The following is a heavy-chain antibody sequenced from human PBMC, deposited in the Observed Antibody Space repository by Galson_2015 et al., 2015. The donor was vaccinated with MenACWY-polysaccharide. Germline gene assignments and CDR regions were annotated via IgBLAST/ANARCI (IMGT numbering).Heavy chain of an antibody. V-gene: IGHV1-46*01. Sequence: SVKVSCKASGYTFTSYYMHWVRQAPGQGLEWMGIINPSGGSTSYAQKFQGRVTMTRDTSTSTVYMELSSLRSEDTAVYYCARVTPVHIKAARPRRYYGMDAWGQGTTVTVSS. CDR2: INPSGGST. D-gene: IGHD6-6*01. CDR3: ARVTPVHIKAARPRRYYGMDA. J-gene: IGHJ6*02. CDR1: GYTFTSYY.